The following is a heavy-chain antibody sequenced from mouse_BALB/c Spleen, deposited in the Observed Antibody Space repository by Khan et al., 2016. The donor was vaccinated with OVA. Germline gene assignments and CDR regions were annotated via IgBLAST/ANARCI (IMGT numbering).Heavy chain of an antibody. CDR3: ASHLTGSFAY. CDR1: GFIFSSYS. CDR2: ISSGGDYT. J-gene: IGHJ3*01. Sequence: EVELVESGGDLVKPGGSLKLSCAASGFIFSSYSMSWVRQTPDKRLEWVATISSGGDYTYYPDNVKGRFTISRDNAKNTLYLQMNSLKSEDTAMYYCASHLTGSFAYGGQGTLVTVSA. V-gene: IGHV5-6*01. D-gene: IGHD4-1*01.